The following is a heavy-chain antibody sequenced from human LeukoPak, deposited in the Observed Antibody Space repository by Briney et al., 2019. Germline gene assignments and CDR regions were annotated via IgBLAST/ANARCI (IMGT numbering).Heavy chain of an antibody. CDR2: INAGNGNT. Sequence: ASVKVSCKASGYTFTSYAMHWVRQAPGQRLEWVGWINAGNGNTKYSQKFQGRVTITRDTSASTAYMELSSLRSEDTAVYYCARGDYYDFWSGYYNYYGMDVWGQGTTVTVSS. CDR1: GYTFTSYA. D-gene: IGHD3-3*01. J-gene: IGHJ6*02. CDR3: ARGDYYDFWSGYYNYYGMDV. V-gene: IGHV1-3*01.